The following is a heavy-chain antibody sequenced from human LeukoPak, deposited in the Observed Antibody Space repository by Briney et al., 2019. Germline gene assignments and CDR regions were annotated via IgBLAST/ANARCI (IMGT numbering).Heavy chain of an antibody. CDR3: AKEGTDYGDYPYFFDY. CDR1: GFTFSSHG. J-gene: IGHJ4*02. CDR2: IRYDGSNK. Sequence: GGSLRLSCVASGFTFSSHGMHWVRQAPGKGLEWVAFIRYDGSNKYYADSVKGRFTISRDNSKNTLYLQMNSLRAEDTAVYYCAKEGTDYGDYPYFFDYWGQGTLVTVSS. V-gene: IGHV3-30*02. D-gene: IGHD4-17*01.